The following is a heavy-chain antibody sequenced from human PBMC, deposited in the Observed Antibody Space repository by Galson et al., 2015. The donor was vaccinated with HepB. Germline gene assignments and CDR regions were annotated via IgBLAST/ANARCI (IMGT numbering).Heavy chain of an antibody. CDR1: GYTFTSYD. Sequence: SVKVSCKASGYTFTSYDINWVRQATGQGLEWMGWMNPNSGNTGYAQKFQGRVTMTRNTSISTAYMELSSLRSEDTAVYYCARVPRAAWYSSGWYQDYYYYMDVWGKGTTVTVSS. D-gene: IGHD6-19*01. V-gene: IGHV1-8*01. CDR3: ARVPRAAWYSSGWYQDYYYYMDV. CDR2: MNPNSGNT. J-gene: IGHJ6*03.